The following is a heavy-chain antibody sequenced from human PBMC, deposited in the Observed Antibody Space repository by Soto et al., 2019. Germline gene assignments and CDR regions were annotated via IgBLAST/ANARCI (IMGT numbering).Heavy chain of an antibody. V-gene: IGHV4-59*01. CDR3: ARVARVGYYDSSGYFDY. D-gene: IGHD3-22*01. CDR2: IYYSGST. CDR1: GGSISSYY. J-gene: IGHJ4*02. Sequence: PSETLSLTCTVSGGSISSYYWSWIRQPPGKGLEWIGYIYYSGSTNYNPSLKSRVTISVDTSKNQFSLKLSSVTAADTAVYYCARVARVGYYDSSGYFDYWGQGTLVTV.